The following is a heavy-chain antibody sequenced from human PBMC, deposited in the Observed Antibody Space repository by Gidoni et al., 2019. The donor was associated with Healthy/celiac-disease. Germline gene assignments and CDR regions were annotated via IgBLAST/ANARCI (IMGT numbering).Heavy chain of an antibody. D-gene: IGHD2-2*02. CDR2: INHSGST. Sequence: QVQLQQWGAGLLTPSETLSLTCAVHGGSFSGYYWSWIRQPPGTGLQWIGEINHSGSTNYNPSLKSRVTISVDTSKNQFSLKLSSVTAADTAVYYCARVKCSSTSCYTGNWFDPWGQGTLVTVSS. J-gene: IGHJ5*02. V-gene: IGHV4-34*01. CDR3: ARVKCSSTSCYTGNWFDP. CDR1: GGSFSGYY.